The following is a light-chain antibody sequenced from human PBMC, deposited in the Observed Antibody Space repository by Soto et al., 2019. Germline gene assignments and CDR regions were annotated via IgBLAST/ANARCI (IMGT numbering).Light chain of an antibody. CDR3: QSYENTRSGSV. CDR2: GYN. Sequence: QSVLTQPPSVSGAPGQRVTISCTGSSSNIGAGYDVHWYQQFPGTAPKLLIYGYNNRPSGVPDRFSGSKSGTSASLAITGLQYEDEADFYCQSYENTRSGSVFGTGTKLTVL. J-gene: IGLJ1*01. V-gene: IGLV1-40*01. CDR1: SSNIGAGYD.